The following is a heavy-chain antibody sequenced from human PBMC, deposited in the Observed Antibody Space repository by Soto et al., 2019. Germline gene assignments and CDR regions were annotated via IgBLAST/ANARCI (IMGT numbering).Heavy chain of an antibody. CDR3: AAGEPLNY. CDR2: IWYDGSNK. CDR1: GFTFSNYG. V-gene: IGHV3-33*01. J-gene: IGHJ4*02. Sequence: GGSLRLSCAASGFTFSNYGMHWVRQAPGKGLKWVAIIWYDGSNKYYADSVKGRFTISRDNSKNTVYLQMNSLRAEDTAMYYCAAGEPLNYRGQGTLVTVSS. D-gene: IGHD3-10*01.